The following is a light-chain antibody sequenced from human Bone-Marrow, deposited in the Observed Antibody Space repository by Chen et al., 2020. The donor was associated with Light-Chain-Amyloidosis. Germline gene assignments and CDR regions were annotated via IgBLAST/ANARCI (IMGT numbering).Light chain of an antibody. CDR2: EVT. CDR1: SNDVGGDNH. J-gene: IGLJ1*01. V-gene: IGLV2-14*01. CDR3: SSYTITNTLV. Sequence: QSALTQPASVSGSPGQSITISFSGTSNDVGGDNHVSWYQQHPDKAPKLMIYEVTNRPSWVPDRFSGAKSDNTASLTISGLQTEDEADYFCSSYTITNTLVFVSGTRVTVL.